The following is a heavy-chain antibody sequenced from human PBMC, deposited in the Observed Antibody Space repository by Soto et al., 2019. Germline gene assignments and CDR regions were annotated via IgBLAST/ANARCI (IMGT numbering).Heavy chain of an antibody. Sequence: PGGSLRLSCAASGFTFSSYAMSWVRQAPGKGLEWVSAISGSGGSTYYADSVKGRFTISRDNSKNTLYLQMNSLRAEDTAVYYCAKVRLWGGDRTYWYFDLWGRGTLVTVSS. CDR2: ISGSGGST. V-gene: IGHV3-23*01. CDR3: AKVRLWGGDRTYWYFDL. CDR1: GFTFSSYA. D-gene: IGHD2-21*02. J-gene: IGHJ2*01.